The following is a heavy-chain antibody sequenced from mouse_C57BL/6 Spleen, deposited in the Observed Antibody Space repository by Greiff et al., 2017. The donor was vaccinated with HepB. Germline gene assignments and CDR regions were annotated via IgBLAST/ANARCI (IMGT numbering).Heavy chain of an antibody. CDR2: INPGSGGT. D-gene: IGHD2-4*01. CDR3: ARNDYDVTY. V-gene: IGHV1-54*01. Sequence: QVQLQHSGAELVRPGTSVKVSCKASGYAFTNYLIEWVKQRPGQGLEWIGVINPGSGGTNYNEKFKGKATLTADKSSSTAYMQLSSLTSEDSAVYFCARNDYDVTYWGQGTLVTVSA. CDR1: GYAFTNYL. J-gene: IGHJ3*01.